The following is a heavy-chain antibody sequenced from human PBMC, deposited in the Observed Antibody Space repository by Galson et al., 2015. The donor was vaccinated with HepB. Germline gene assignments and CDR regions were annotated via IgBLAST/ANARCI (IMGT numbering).Heavy chain of an antibody. CDR3: ARDLSTTVVRGVMGDGMDV. V-gene: IGHV3-33*08. CDR1: GFSFSRYA. Sequence: SLRLSCATPGFSFSRYAMSWVRQAPGKGLEWVAIIWYDGSNLYYGDSVKGRFTISRDTSKNTLYLQMNSLRAEDTAIYYCARDLSTTVVRGVMGDGMDVWGQGTTVTVSS. CDR2: IWYDGSNL. J-gene: IGHJ6*02. D-gene: IGHD3-10*01.